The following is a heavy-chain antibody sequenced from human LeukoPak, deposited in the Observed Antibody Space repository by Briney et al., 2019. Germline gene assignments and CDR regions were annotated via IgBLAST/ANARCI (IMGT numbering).Heavy chain of an antibody. CDR1: GGSISRSPYY. Sequence: SETLSLTCSVPGGSISRSPYYWGWIRQPPGKGLEWIGTISHSGSTYYNPSLKSRVTIFVDTSKNQFSLKLSSVTAADTAVFYCARLTQDYYYYYMGVWGKGTTVTISS. CDR2: ISHSGST. CDR3: ARLTQDYYYYYMGV. J-gene: IGHJ6*03. V-gene: IGHV4-39*01.